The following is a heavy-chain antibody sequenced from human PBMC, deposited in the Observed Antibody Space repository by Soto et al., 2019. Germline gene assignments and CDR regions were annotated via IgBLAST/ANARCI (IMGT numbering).Heavy chain of an antibody. Sequence: SETLSLTCTVSGGSISSYYWSWIRQPPGKGLEWIGYIYYSGSTNYNPSLKSRVTISVDTSKNQFSLKLSSVTAADTAVYYCARDPGWIQLWSRAYYYGMDVWGQGTTVTVSS. CDR2: IYYSGST. J-gene: IGHJ6*02. CDR3: ARDPGWIQLWSRAYYYGMDV. D-gene: IGHD5-18*01. CDR1: GGSISSYY. V-gene: IGHV4-59*01.